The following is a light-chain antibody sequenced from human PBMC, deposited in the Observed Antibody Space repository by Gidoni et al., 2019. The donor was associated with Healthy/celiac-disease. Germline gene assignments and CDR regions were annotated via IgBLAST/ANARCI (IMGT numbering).Light chain of an antibody. Sequence: EIVLTQSPSTLSLSPGERATLSCGASQSFSSSYLAWYQQKPGLAPRLLIYDASSRATGIPDRVSGSGSGTDFTLTISRLEPEDFAVYYCQQYGSSPWTFGQGTKVEIK. CDR1: QSFSSSY. CDR3: QQYGSSPWT. CDR2: DAS. J-gene: IGKJ1*01. V-gene: IGKV3D-20*01.